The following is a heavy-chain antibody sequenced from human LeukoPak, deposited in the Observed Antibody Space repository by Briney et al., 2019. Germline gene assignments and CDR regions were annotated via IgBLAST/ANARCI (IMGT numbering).Heavy chain of an antibody. CDR3: ASIRGYNYGHDS. V-gene: IGHV4-39*07. D-gene: IGHD5-18*01. J-gene: IGHJ4*02. CDR2: IYYSGST. CDR1: GGSISSSSYY. Sequence: SETLSLTCTVSGGSISSSSYYWGWIRQPPGKGLEWIGSIYYSGSTYYNPSLKSRVTISVDTSKNQFSLKLSSLTAADTAVYYCASIRGYNYGHDSWGQGTLVTVSS.